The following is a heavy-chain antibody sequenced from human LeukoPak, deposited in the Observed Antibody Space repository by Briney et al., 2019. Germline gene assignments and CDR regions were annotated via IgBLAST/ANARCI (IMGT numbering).Heavy chain of an antibody. V-gene: IGHV3-66*02. CDR1: GFTVSSNY. Sequence: GGSLRLSCAASGFTVSSNYMSSVRQAPVKGLELFSVIYSGGSTYYADSVKGRLTISRDNSKNTLYLQMNSLRAEDTAVYYCARVGDSSGYNWFDPWGQGTLVTVSS. D-gene: IGHD3-22*01. J-gene: IGHJ5*02. CDR2: IYSGGST. CDR3: ARVGDSSGYNWFDP.